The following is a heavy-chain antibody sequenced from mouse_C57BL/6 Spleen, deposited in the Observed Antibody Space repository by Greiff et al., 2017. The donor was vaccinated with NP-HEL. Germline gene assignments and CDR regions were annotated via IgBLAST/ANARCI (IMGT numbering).Heavy chain of an antibody. J-gene: IGHJ2*01. CDR1: GYTFTSYW. D-gene: IGHD4-1*01. Sequence: QVQLKQPGAELVRPGSSVKLSCKASGYTFTSYWMDWVKQRPGQGLEWIGNIYPSDSETHYNQKFKDKATLTVDKSSSTAYMQLSSLTSEDSAVYYCARGKLGPDYWGQGTTLTVSS. CDR3: ARGKLGPDY. V-gene: IGHV1-61*01. CDR2: IYPSDSET.